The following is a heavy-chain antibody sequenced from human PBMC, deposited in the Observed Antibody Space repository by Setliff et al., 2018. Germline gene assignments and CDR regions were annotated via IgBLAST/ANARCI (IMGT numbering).Heavy chain of an antibody. CDR2: IFMSGST. Sequence: LSLTCSVSGTSPDSIANGNQFWGWIRQPAGKGLEWIGQIFMSGSTDYDPSFESRVTISLDMSKNQFFLDLTSVTAADTGVYYCVRAPVYCSGDCYPRYFDAWGQGTLVTVSS. CDR3: VRAPVYCSGDCYPRYFDA. CDR1: GTSPDSIANGNQF. D-gene: IGHD2-21*01. J-gene: IGHJ5*02. V-gene: IGHV4-61*09.